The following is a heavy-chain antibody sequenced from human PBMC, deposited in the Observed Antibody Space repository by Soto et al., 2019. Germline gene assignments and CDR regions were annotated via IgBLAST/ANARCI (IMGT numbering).Heavy chain of an antibody. V-gene: IGHV4-31*03. CDR2: IYYSGTT. CDR1: GGSISSGANY. J-gene: IGHJ6*02. D-gene: IGHD4-17*01. Sequence: QVQLQESGPGLVRPSQTLSLTCTVSGGSISSGANYWSWIRQEPGKGLDWIGYIYYSGTTYYNPSLKSRVTISVDTSKNQFSLKLSSVTAADTAVYYCARLARGSEAASNYGDYYYYYGMDVWGQGTTVTVSS. CDR3: ARLARGSEAASNYGDYYYYYGMDV.